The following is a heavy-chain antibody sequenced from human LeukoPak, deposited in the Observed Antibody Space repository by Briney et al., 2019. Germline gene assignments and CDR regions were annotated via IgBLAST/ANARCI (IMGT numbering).Heavy chain of an antibody. V-gene: IGHV5-51*01. Sequence: GQPRNIPSKGSEYSSTTYLIAWVRQIPGKGLEWKGIISTDDSDNRYGPSFQGQVSISVDESISTAYVQWSSLKAADIAMYYCARLVTQVDYWGQGTLVTVSS. CDR1: EYSSTTYL. CDR2: ISTDDSDN. CDR3: ARLVTQVDY. J-gene: IGHJ4*02. D-gene: IGHD3-10*01.